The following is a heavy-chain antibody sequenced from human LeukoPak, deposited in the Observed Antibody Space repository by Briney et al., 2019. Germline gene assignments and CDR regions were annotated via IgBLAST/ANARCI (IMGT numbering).Heavy chain of an antibody. CDR2: IYSSGNT. CDR3: ARGGGSYSSRFYYMDV. Sequence: SETLSLTCTVSGGSISSYYWGWIRQPPGKGLEWIGYIYSSGNTNYNPSLKSRVTISVDTSKNQFSLKLSSVTAADTAVYYCARGGGSYSSRFYYMDVWGKGTTVTVSS. D-gene: IGHD1-26*01. V-gene: IGHV4-59*01. CDR1: GGSISSYY. J-gene: IGHJ6*03.